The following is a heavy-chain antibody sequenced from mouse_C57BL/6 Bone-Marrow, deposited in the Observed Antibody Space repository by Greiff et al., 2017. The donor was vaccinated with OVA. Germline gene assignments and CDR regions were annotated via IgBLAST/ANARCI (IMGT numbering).Heavy chain of an antibody. CDR1: GFTFSDYY. D-gene: IGHD1-1*01. Sequence: DVQLVESEGGLVQPGSSMKLSCTASGFTFSDYYMAWVRQVPEKGLEWVANINYDGSSTYYLDSLKSRFIISRDNAKNILYLQMSSLKSEDTATYYCARDGSLYWYFDVWGTGTTVTVSS. CDR2: INYDGSST. V-gene: IGHV5-16*01. CDR3: ARDGSLYWYFDV. J-gene: IGHJ1*03.